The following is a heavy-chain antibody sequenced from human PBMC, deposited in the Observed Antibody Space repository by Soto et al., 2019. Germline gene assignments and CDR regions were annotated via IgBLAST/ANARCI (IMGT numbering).Heavy chain of an antibody. CDR1: GGSFSGYY. Sequence: SETLSLTCAVYGGSFSGYYWSWIRQHPGKGLEWIGYIYHNGNTYYNPSLKSRVTISADASKNQLSLKLSSVTAADTAVYYCARQYDSTGPNYWGQGTLVTVSS. CDR2: IYHNGNT. V-gene: IGHV4-34*09. D-gene: IGHD3-22*01. CDR3: ARQYDSTGPNY. J-gene: IGHJ4*02.